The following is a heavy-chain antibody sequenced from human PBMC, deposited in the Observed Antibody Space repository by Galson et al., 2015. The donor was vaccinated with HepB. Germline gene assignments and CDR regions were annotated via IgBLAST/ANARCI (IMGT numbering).Heavy chain of an antibody. Sequence: SLRLSCAASGFTFSSYAMRWVRQAPGKGLEFVSAIGGNGVSTYYANSVRGRFTISRDNSKNTLYLQMGSLRPEDMAVYYCARVMGIGVSDDWYFDLWGRGTLVTVSS. CDR1: GFTFSSYA. CDR2: IGGNGVST. CDR3: ARVMGIGVSDDWYFDL. J-gene: IGHJ2*01. V-gene: IGHV3-64*01. D-gene: IGHD6-13*01.